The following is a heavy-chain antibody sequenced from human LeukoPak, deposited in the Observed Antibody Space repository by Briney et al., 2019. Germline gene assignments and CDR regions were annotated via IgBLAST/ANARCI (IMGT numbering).Heavy chain of an antibody. CDR3: TTAPTRTWLPYFGY. Sequence: GGSLTLSCAVSGLTFTDAWVSLVRQAPGKGLEWVARITASGTENYAAPVKARFTASRDDSKTTVYLQMKSLTTDDTAVYYCTTAPTRTWLPYFGYWGQGTVVTVSS. J-gene: IGHJ4*02. CDR1: GLTFTDAW. D-gene: IGHD5-24*01. CDR2: ITASGTE. V-gene: IGHV3-15*01.